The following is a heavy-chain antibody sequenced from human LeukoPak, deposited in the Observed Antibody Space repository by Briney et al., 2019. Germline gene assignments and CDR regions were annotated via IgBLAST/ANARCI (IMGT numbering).Heavy chain of an antibody. D-gene: IGHD3-10*01. CDR2: IYYSGST. CDR3: ARVGIYYYGSGALDAFDI. CDR1: GGSMISYY. J-gene: IGHJ3*02. Sequence: PSETLSLTCTVSGGSMISYYWSWIRQPPGKGLEWIGYIYYSGSTDYNPSLKSRVTRSVDTSKNQFSLKMSSVTAADTAVYYCARVGIYYYGSGALDAFDIWGQGTMVAVSS. V-gene: IGHV4-59*12.